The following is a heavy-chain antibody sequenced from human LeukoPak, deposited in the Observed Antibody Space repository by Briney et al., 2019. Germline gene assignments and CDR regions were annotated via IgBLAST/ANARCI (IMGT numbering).Heavy chain of an antibody. V-gene: IGHV3-21*01. CDR2: ISSSSSYI. J-gene: IGHJ4*02. Sequence: GGSLRLSCAASGFTFSSYSMNWVRQAPGKGLEWVSSISSSSSYIYYADSVKGRFTISRDNAKNSLYLQMNSLRAEDTAGYYCARDQADFGDYIWGSYRNFDYWGQGTLVTVCS. CDR1: GFTFSSYS. D-gene: IGHD3-16*02. CDR3: ARDQADFGDYIWGSYRNFDY.